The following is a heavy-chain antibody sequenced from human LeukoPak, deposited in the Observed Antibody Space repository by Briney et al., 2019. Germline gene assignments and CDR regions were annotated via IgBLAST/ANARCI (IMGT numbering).Heavy chain of an antibody. CDR1: GYTFTNYG. D-gene: IGHD2-21*02. CDR3: ARVNIVVVTATSFDY. J-gene: IGHJ4*02. CDR2: ISTYNGNT. V-gene: IGHV1-18*01. Sequence: ASVKVSFKASGYTFTNYGISWVRQAPGQGLEWMGWISTYNGNTNYAQKLQGRVTMTTDTSTSTAYMELRSLRSDDTAVYYCARVNIVVVTATSFDYWGQGTLVTVSS.